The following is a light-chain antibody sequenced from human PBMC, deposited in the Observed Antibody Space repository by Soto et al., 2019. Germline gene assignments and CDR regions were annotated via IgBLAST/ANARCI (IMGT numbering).Light chain of an antibody. CDR3: QQYYKWPPYT. V-gene: IGKV3-15*01. CDR1: QSVSSN. CDR2: GVS. J-gene: IGKJ2*01. Sequence: EIVMTQSPATLSVSPGERATLSCRASQSVSSNLAWYQQKPGQAPRLLISGVSTRATGIPARFSGSGSGTEFTLTISSLQSEDFAVYFYQQYYKWPPYTFGQGTKVEIK.